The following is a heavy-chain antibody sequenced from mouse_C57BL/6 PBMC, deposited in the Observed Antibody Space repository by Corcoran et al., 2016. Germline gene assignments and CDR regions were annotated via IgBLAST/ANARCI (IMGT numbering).Heavy chain of an antibody. CDR1: GSTFPDSY. V-gene: IGHV1-26*01. CDR3: ARDYDYWYVDV. Sequence: EDQLQQSGPELVKPLASVKISCKASGSTFPDSYVTWVKQSHGKSLEWIGDINPNHGGTSYNQKFKGKATLTVDKSSSTAYMERRSLTSEDSAVYYCARDYDYWYVDVWGTGTTVTVSS. D-gene: IGHD2-4*01. J-gene: IGHJ1*03. CDR2: INPNHGGT.